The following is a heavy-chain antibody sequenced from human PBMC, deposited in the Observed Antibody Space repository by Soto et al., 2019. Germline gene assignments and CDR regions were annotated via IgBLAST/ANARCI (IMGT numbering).Heavy chain of an antibody. D-gene: IGHD6-6*01. J-gene: IGHJ6*02. CDR2: IWYDGSNK. CDR1: GFTFSSYG. CDR3: ARADSSSSVYYCGMDV. Sequence: QVQLVESGGGVVQPGRSLRLSCAASGFTFSSYGMHWVRQAPGKGLEWVAVIWYDGSNKYYADSVKGRFTISRDNSKNTLYLQMNSLRAEDTAVYYCARADSSSSVYYCGMDVWGQGTTVTVSS. V-gene: IGHV3-33*01.